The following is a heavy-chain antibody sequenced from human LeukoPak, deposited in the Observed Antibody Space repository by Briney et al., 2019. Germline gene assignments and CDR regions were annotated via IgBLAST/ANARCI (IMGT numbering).Heavy chain of an antibody. V-gene: IGHV3-23*01. D-gene: IGHD1-26*01. CDR2: ISGSGAST. CDR1: GFTFTNCA. Sequence: LAGGSLRLSCAASGFTFTNCAMTWVRQAPGKGLEWVSSISGSGASTYYADSVRGRFTISRDNSKNTVYLQMNGLSVEDTALYYCAKDQSRVGASDSFDSWGQGTQVTVSS. J-gene: IGHJ5*01. CDR3: AKDQSRVGASDSFDS.